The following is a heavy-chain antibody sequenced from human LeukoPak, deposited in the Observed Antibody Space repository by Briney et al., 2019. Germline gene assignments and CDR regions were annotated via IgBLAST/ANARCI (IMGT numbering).Heavy chain of an antibody. CDR2: IIPLFGTA. D-gene: IGHD6-19*01. CDR1: GDTLSSYA. CDR3: ARERAIAVVLFDY. V-gene: IGHV1-69*05. J-gene: IGHJ4*02. Sequence: SERLSSEASGDTLSSYAISWVRHAPGQGLVWVGRIIPLFGTANYAQKCQGRVTITTDESTSTAYMELSSLRSEDTAVYYCARERAIAVVLFDYWGQGTLVTVSS.